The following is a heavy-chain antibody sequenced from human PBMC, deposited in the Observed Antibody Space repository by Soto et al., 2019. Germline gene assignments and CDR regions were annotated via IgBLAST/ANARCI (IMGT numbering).Heavy chain of an antibody. Sequence: SETLSLTCAVYGRSLSGSYWSWIRQPPGTGLEWIGEIHHSGSTYYNPSLKSRVTLSVDTSKNQFSLKLNSVTAADTAVYYCASPGYCSGYYRDDDRFDYWGQGTLVTVSS. V-gene: IGHV4-34*01. J-gene: IGHJ4*02. CDR2: IHHSGST. CDR3: ASPGYCSGYYRDDDRFDY. CDR1: GRSLSGSY. D-gene: IGHD2-15*01.